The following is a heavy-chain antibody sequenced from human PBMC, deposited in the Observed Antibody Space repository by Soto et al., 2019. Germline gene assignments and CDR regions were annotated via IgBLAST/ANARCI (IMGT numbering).Heavy chain of an antibody. CDR3: ARDRRVPAAMGVGDYYGMDV. CDR2: INHSGST. V-gene: IGHV4-34*01. D-gene: IGHD2-2*01. J-gene: IGHJ6*02. CDR1: GGSFSGYY. Sequence: SETLSLTCAVYGGSFSGYYWSWIRQPPGKGLEWIGEINHSGSTNYNPSLKSRVTISVDTSKNQFSLKLSSVTAADTAVYYCARDRRVPAAMGVGDYYGMDVWGQGTTVTVSS.